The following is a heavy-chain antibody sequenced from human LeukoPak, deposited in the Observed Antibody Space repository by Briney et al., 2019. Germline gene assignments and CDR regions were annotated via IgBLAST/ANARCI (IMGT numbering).Heavy chain of an antibody. CDR2: INHSGST. CDR1: GGSFSGYY. J-gene: IGHJ5*02. Sequence: KPSETLSLTCAVYGGSFSGYYWSWIRQPPGKGLEWIGEINHSGSTNYNPSLKSRVTISVDTSKNQFTLKLSSVTAADTAVYYCARRYSSGCHGGWFDPWGQGTLVTVSS. D-gene: IGHD6-19*01. V-gene: IGHV4-34*01. CDR3: ARRYSSGCHGGWFDP.